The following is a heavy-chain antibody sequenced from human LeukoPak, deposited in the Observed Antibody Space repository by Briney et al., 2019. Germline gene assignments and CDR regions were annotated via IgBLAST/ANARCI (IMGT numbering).Heavy chain of an antibody. J-gene: IGHJ4*02. V-gene: IGHV4-59*11. D-gene: IGHD1-26*01. Sequence: PSETLSLTCTVSGGSFSNHHWGWIRQPPGKGLEWIGYIYYSGSTKYNPSLESRVTISVDTSKNQFSLKLSSVTAADTAVYYCAREEKGTGSPTPDGGKGPLVTVSS. CDR1: GGSFSNHH. CDR2: IYYSGST. CDR3: AREEKGTGSPTPD.